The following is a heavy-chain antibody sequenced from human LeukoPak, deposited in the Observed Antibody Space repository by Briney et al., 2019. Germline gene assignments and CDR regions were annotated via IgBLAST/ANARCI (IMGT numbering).Heavy chain of an antibody. CDR1: GGSISSYY. J-gene: IGHJ4*02. CDR3: ARHSYYDSNGPFDY. V-gene: IGHV4-4*09. CDR2: IYTSGST. D-gene: IGHD3-22*01. Sequence: PSETLSLTCTVSGGSISSYYWSWIRQPPGKGLEWIGYIYTSGSTNYNPSLESRVTISVDTSKNHFSLKLSSVTAADTAVFYCARHSYYDSNGPFDYWGQGTLVTVSS.